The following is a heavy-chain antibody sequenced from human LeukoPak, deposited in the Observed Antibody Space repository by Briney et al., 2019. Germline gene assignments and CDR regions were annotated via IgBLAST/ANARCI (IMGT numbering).Heavy chain of an antibody. CDR2: IYTSGST. CDR3: ARSVIGSSVFPFDY. D-gene: IGHD3-10*01. Sequence: SETLSLTCTVSGGSIGSYYWTWIRQPAGKGLEWIGHIYTSGSTTYNPSLKSRVTISVGKSKKQFSLKLGSVTAADTAIYYCARSVIGSSVFPFDYWGQGTLVTASS. CDR1: GGSIGSYY. V-gene: IGHV4-4*07. J-gene: IGHJ4*02.